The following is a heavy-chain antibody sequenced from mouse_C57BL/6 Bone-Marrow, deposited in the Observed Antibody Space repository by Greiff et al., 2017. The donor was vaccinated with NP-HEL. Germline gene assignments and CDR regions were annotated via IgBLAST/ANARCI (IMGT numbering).Heavy chain of an antibody. V-gene: IGHV1-64*01. J-gene: IGHJ3*01. Sequence: QVHVKQPGAELVKPGASVKLSCKASGYTFTSYWMHWVKQRPGQGLEWIGMIHPNSGSTNYNEKFKSKATLTVDKSSSTAYMQLSSLTSEDSAVYYCASGGLWGYGAYWGQGTLVTVSA. D-gene: IGHD3-1*01. CDR1: GYTFTSYW. CDR3: ASGGLWGYGAY. CDR2: IHPNSGST.